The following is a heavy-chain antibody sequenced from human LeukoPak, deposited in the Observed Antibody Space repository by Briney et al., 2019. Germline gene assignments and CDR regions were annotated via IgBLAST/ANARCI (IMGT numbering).Heavy chain of an antibody. J-gene: IGHJ4*02. V-gene: IGHV3-23*01. Sequence: GGSLRLSCAASGFTFSSYAMSWVRQAPGKGLEWVSAISGGGGSTYYADSVKGRFTISRGNSKNTLYLQMNSLRAEDTAVYYCAKDPRPNYYDSSGYQGPRGYWGQGTLVTVSS. D-gene: IGHD3-22*01. CDR2: ISGGGGST. CDR3: AKDPRPNYYDSSGYQGPRGY. CDR1: GFTFSSYA.